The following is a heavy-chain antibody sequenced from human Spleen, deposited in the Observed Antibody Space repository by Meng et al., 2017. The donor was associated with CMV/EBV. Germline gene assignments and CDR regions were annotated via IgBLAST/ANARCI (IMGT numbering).Heavy chain of an antibody. Sequence: SLKISCAASGFTFDDYAMHWVRQVPGKGLEWVTGITWNSGSIGYADSVKGRFTISRDNAKHSLYLPMNSLRAEDTALYYCAKDRRPNYDFWSGHSDYGMDVWGQGTTVTVSS. V-gene: IGHV3-9*01. J-gene: IGHJ6*02. CDR1: GFTFDDYA. D-gene: IGHD3-3*01. CDR3: AKDRRPNYDFWSGHSDYGMDV. CDR2: ITWNSGSI.